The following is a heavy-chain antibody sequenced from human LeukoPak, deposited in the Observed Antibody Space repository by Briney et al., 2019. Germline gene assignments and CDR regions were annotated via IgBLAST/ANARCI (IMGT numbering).Heavy chain of an antibody. D-gene: IGHD2-2*02. J-gene: IGHJ5*02. CDR1: GGSISSGDYY. CDR2: IYYSGST. V-gene: IGHV4-30-4*01. Sequence: SETLSPTCTVSGGSISSGDYYWSWIRQPPGKGLEWIGYIYYSGSTYYNPSLKSRVTISVDTSKNQFSLKLSSVTAADTAVYYCARDLRRYHNWFDPWGQGTLVTVSS. CDR3: ARDLRRYHNWFDP.